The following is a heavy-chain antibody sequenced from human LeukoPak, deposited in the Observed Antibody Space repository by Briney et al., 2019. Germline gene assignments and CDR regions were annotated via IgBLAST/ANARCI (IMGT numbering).Heavy chain of an antibody. CDR2: ISGSGGST. CDR1: GFTFSGYA. Sequence: GGSLRLSCAASGFTFSGYAMSWVRQAPGKGLEWVSAISGSGGSTYYADSVKGRFTISRDNSKNTLYLQMNSLRAEDTAVYYCAKARYRDYGDYAGDAFDIWGQETMVTVSS. V-gene: IGHV3-23*01. D-gene: IGHD4-17*01. CDR3: AKARYRDYGDYAGDAFDI. J-gene: IGHJ3*02.